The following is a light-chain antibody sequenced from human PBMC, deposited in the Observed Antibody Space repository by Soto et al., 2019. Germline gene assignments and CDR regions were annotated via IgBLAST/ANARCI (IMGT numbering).Light chain of an antibody. J-gene: IGKJ2*01. CDR3: QQYGSSPRT. CDR2: DAS. Sequence: EIVLTQSPGTLSLSPGERATLSCRASQSVRSNHLAWYQQKPGQAPRLLIYDASSRATGIPDRFSGSGSGTDVTLTISRLEPEDVVGYYCQQYGSSPRTLGRGTKLEI. CDR1: QSVRSNH. V-gene: IGKV3-20*01.